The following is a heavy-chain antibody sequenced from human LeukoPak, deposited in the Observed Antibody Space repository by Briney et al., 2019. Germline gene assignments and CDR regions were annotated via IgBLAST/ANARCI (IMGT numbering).Heavy chain of an antibody. CDR2: INPSGGST. D-gene: IGHD2-15*01. CDR1: GYTFTSYY. CDR3: ARDGLCSGGSCVQTYPFDY. Sequence: ASVKVSCKASGYTFTSYYMHWVRQAPGQGLEWMGIINPSGGSTSYAQKFQGRVTMTGDTSTSTVYMELSSLRSEDTAVYYCARDGLCSGGSCVQTYPFDYWGQGTLVTVSS. J-gene: IGHJ4*02. V-gene: IGHV1-46*01.